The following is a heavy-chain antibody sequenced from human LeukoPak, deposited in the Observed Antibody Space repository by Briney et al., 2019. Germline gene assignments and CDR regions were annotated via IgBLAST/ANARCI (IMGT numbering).Heavy chain of an antibody. CDR3: ARTGVAVTSFDY. J-gene: IGHJ4*02. Sequence: SETLSLTCNVSGGSVSRSNYYWTWIRQPPGKGLEWIGYMYYSGSTYYNPSLKSRVTISIDTSKNRFSLKLSSATAADTAVYYCARTGVAVTSFDYWGQGTLVTVSS. V-gene: IGHV4-61*01. CDR2: MYYSGST. D-gene: IGHD2-21*02. CDR1: GGSVSRSNYY.